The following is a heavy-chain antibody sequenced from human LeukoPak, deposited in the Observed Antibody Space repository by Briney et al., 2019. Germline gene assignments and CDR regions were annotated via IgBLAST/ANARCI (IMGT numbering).Heavy chain of an antibody. Sequence: PSETLSLTCAVYGGSFSGYYWSWIRQPPGKGLEWIGEINHSGSTNYNPSLKSRVTISVDTSKNQFSLKLSSVTAADTVVYYCATLSSSHRAVDYWGQGTLVTVSS. CDR2: INHSGST. CDR1: GGSFSGYY. J-gene: IGHJ4*02. D-gene: IGHD6-6*01. V-gene: IGHV4-34*01. CDR3: ATLSSSHRAVDY.